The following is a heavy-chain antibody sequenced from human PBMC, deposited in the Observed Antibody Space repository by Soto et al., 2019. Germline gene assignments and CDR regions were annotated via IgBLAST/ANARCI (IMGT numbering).Heavy chain of an antibody. D-gene: IGHD4-4*01. V-gene: IGHV3-30*03. CDR3: ASQYYSGTVHFDS. Sequence: LRLSCAASGFTFSKYGMPWVRQVPGKGLEWVAVISQDGSHKYYADSVKGRFTISRDNSKNTLYLQMNSLRGDDTAVYSCASQYYSGTVHFDSWGQGTLVTVSS. CDR1: GFTFSKYG. J-gene: IGHJ4*02. CDR2: ISQDGSHK.